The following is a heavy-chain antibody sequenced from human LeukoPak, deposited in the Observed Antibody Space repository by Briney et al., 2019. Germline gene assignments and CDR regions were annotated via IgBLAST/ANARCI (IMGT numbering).Heavy chain of an antibody. J-gene: IGHJ6*02. CDR3: AGIMAGYYYYYYGMDV. CDR2: INPNSGGT. V-gene: IGHV1-2*06. Sequence: GASVKVSCKASGYTFTGYGISWVRQAPGQGLEWMGRINPNSGGTNYAQKFQGRVTMTRDTSISTAYMELSRLRSDDTAVYYCAGIMAGYYYYYYGMDVWGQGTTVTVSS. D-gene: IGHD2-8*01. CDR1: GYTFTGYG.